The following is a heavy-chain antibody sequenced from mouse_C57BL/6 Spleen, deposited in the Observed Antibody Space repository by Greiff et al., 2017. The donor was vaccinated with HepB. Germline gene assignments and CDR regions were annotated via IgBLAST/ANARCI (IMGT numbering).Heavy chain of an antibody. CDR1: GYTFTSYW. V-gene: IGHV1-69*01. CDR2: IDPSDSYT. Sequence: QGQLQQPGAELVMPGASVKLSCKASGYTFTSYWMHWVKQRPGQGREGIGEIDPSDSYTNYNQKFKGKSTLTVDKSSSTAYMQLSSLTSEDSAVYYCARYYYGLDYWGQGTTLTVSS. CDR3: ARYYYGLDY. J-gene: IGHJ2*01. D-gene: IGHD1-1*01.